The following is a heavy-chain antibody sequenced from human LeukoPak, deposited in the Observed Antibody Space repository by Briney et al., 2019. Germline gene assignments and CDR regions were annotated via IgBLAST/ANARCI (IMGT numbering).Heavy chain of an antibody. Sequence: GGSLRLSCSASGFTFSTSAIHWVRQALGKGLEYVSAISSNGGSTYYAGSVKGRFTISRDNSKNTLSLQMSSLRPEDTAVYYCVKLPYSDTSAYYVDYWGQGTLVTVSS. CDR3: VKLPYSDTSAYYVDY. CDR1: GFTFSTSA. J-gene: IGHJ4*02. D-gene: IGHD3-22*01. V-gene: IGHV3-64D*06. CDR2: ISSNGGST.